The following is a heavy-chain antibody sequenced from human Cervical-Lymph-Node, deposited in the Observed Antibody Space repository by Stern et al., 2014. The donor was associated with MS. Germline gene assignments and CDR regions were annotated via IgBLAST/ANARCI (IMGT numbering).Heavy chain of an antibody. J-gene: IGHJ6*02. D-gene: IGHD2-15*01. CDR3: ATIVYYYSGMDV. V-gene: IGHV3-30*03. Sequence: QVQLVESGGGVVQPGRSLRLSCAGSGFTFSSYDIHWVRQAPGKGLEWVAIISHDGSNKYYADSVKGRFTVSRDNSKNTLYLQMNSLRTEDTAVYYCATIVYYYSGMDVWGQGTTVTVSS. CDR1: GFTFSSYD. CDR2: ISHDGSNK.